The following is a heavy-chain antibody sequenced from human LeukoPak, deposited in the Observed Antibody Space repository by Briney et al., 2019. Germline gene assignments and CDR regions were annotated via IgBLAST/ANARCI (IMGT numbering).Heavy chain of an antibody. Sequence: PSETLSLTCAVYGGSLSGNYWSWIRQPPGKGLEWGGEINHSATTNYTPSLKPRFTISVDTSKTQFSLKLCSVTAADTAVYYCARGPGMIVVVIGAFDISGQGTMVTVSS. V-gene: IGHV4-34*01. CDR1: GGSLSGNY. CDR3: ARGPGMIVVVIGAFDI. D-gene: IGHD3-22*01. CDR2: INHSATT. J-gene: IGHJ3*02.